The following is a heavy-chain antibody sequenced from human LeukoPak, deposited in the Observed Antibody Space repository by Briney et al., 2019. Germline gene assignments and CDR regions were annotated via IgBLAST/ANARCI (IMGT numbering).Heavy chain of an antibody. CDR3: ARDGDILTGYYRYGPSDAFDI. CDR1: GFTFSSYW. V-gene: IGHV3-74*01. J-gene: IGHJ3*02. CDR2: INSDGSST. Sequence: GGSLRLSCAASGFTFSSYWMRWVRQAPGKGLVWVSRINSDGSSTSYADSVKGRFTISRDNAKNTLYLQMNSLRAEDTAVYYCARDGDILTGYYRYGPSDAFDIWGQGTMVTVSS. D-gene: IGHD3-9*01.